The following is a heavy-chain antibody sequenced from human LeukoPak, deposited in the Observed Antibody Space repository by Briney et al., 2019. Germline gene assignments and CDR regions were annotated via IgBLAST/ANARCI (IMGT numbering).Heavy chain of an antibody. CDR3: ARLYYGSGSYFRVAPFDY. CDR2: IIPIFGTA. CDR1: GGTFSSYA. V-gene: IGHV1-69*13. Sequence: SVKVSCKASGGTFSSYAISWVRQAPGQGLEWMGGIIPIFGTANYAQKFQGRVTITADESTSTVYMELSSLRSEDTAVYYCARLYYGSGSYFRVAPFDYWGQGTLVTVSS. D-gene: IGHD3-10*01. J-gene: IGHJ4*02.